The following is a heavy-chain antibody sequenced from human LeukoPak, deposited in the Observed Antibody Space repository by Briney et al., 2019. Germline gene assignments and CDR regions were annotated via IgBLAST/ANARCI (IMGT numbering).Heavy chain of an antibody. J-gene: IGHJ4*02. Sequence: ASVKVSCKASGYTFTGYYMHWVRQAPGQGLEWMGWINPNSGGTNYAQKFQGRVTMTRDTSISTAYMELSRLRSDDTAVYYCARGSHSSSWYPYYFDYWGQGTLVPVSS. CDR1: GYTFTGYY. CDR3: ARGSHSSSWYPYYFDY. CDR2: INPNSGGT. D-gene: IGHD6-13*01. V-gene: IGHV1-2*02.